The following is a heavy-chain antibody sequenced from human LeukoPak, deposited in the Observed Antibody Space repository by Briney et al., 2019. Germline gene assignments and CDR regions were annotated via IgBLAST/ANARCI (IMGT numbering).Heavy chain of an antibody. J-gene: IGHJ4*02. CDR3: ARGDAYYDFWSGYSALDY. V-gene: IGHV1-8*01. Sequence: ASVKVSCKASGYTFTSYDINWVRQATGQGLGWMGWMNPNSGNTGYAQKLQGRVTMTRNTSISTAYMELSSLRSEDTAVYYCARGDAYYDFWSGYSALDYWGQGTLVTVSS. CDR1: GYTFTSYD. CDR2: MNPNSGNT. D-gene: IGHD3-3*01.